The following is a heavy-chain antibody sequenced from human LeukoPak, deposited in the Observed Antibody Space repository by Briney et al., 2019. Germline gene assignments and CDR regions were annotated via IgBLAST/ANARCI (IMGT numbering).Heavy chain of an antibody. Sequence: GGTLRLSCAASGFTFSEYGMSWVRQAPGKGLEWVSSTSGSGGSTYYADSVRGRFTISIDNSHNTLYLQMTSLRAQDTAVYYCAKELHYEILTGADFDYWGQGTLVTVSS. CDR2: TSGSGGST. CDR3: AKELHYEILTGADFDY. CDR1: GFTFSEYG. V-gene: IGHV3-23*01. D-gene: IGHD3-9*01. J-gene: IGHJ4*02.